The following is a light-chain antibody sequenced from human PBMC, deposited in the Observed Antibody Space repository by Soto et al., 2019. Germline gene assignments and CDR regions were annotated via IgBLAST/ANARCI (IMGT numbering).Light chain of an antibody. J-gene: IGKJ1*01. V-gene: IGKV3-11*01. Sequence: EIVLTQSPATLSSFPGDRVTLSCRASQADNTRLAWYQHKPGQAPRLLIYLTSNRAAGIPARFSGSGSGTDFTLTISDVEPEDFAVYYCHQRQSWPRTFGQGTKVDIK. CDR3: HQRQSWPRT. CDR1: QADNTR. CDR2: LTS.